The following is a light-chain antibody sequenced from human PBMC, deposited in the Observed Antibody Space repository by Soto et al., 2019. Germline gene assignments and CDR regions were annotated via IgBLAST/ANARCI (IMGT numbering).Light chain of an antibody. CDR1: QSISSY. V-gene: IGKV1-39*01. Sequence: DIQITQSPSSLSASVGDRVTITSRASQSISSYLNWYQQKPGKAPKLLIYAASSLQSEVPSWFSGSGSGTDFTLTISSLQPEDFATYYCQQSYSTPPTFGQGTKVDIK. J-gene: IGKJ1*01. CDR2: AAS. CDR3: QQSYSTPPT.